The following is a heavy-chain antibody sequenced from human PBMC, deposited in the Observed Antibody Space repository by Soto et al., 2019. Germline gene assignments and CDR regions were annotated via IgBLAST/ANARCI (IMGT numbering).Heavy chain of an antibody. CDR2: INDSGTT. J-gene: IGHJ6*02. Sequence: QVQLEQWGAGLLKPSETLSLTCAIYGGSFSGFYWSWIRQPPGKGLEWIGEINDSGTTNSNPSLKSRVTISADTSKPHFSLRLTSVTAADTAVYYCARETSQNVYSHYGMDVWGQGTTVTVSS. V-gene: IGHV4-34*02. CDR1: GGSFSGFY. CDR3: ARETSQNVYSHYGMDV.